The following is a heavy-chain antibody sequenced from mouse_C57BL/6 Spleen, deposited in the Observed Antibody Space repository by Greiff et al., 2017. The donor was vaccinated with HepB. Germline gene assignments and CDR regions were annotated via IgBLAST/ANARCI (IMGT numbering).Heavy chain of an antibody. Sequence: QVQLKESGAELVKPGASVKLSCKAPGYTFTEYTIHWVKQRSGQGLEWIGWFYPGSGSIKYNEKFKDKATLTADKSSSTVYMELSRLTSEDSAVYFCARHEVAYYSNYVGYFDVWGTGTTVTVSS. J-gene: IGHJ1*03. CDR1: GYTFTEYT. CDR2: FYPGSGSI. CDR3: ARHEVAYYSNYVGYFDV. V-gene: IGHV1-62-2*01. D-gene: IGHD2-5*01.